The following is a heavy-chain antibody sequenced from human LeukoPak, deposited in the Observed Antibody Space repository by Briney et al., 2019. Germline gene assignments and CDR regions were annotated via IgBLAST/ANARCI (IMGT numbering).Heavy chain of an antibody. CDR2: INAGNGNT. Sequence: ASVKVSCKASGYTFTSYAMHWVRQAPGQRLEWMGWINAGNGNTKYSQKFQGRVTITRDTSASTAYMEPSSLRSEDTAVYYCALGSGSYDWWFDPWGQGTLVTVSS. CDR1: GYTFTSYA. D-gene: IGHD3-10*01. J-gene: IGHJ5*02. CDR3: ALGSGSYDWWFDP. V-gene: IGHV1-3*01.